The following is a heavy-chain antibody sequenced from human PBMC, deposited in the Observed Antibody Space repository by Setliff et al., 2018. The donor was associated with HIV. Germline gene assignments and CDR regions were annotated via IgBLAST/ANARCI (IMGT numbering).Heavy chain of an antibody. D-gene: IGHD2-2*01. Sequence: SEILSLTCTVSGDSITRGSYYWTWVRQPQGKGLEWIGYLHSLGSSRVSDTPNYSPSLKIRITISLDTSKRQFSLTMTSVTAADTAVYYCARGLSSQTYWGTRPLGLDYWGQGSLVTVSS. V-gene: IGHV4-61*01. J-gene: IGHJ4*01. CDR3: ARGLSSQTYWGTRPLGLDY. CDR2: LHSLGSSRVSDTP. CDR1: GDSITRGSYY.